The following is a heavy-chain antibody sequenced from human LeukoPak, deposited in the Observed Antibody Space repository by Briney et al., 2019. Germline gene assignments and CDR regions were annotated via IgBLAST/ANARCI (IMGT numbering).Heavy chain of an antibody. V-gene: IGHV4-30-4*01. Sequence: PSETLSLTCTVSGASTSSCDYFWSWIRQPPGKGLEWIGYLYYSGSPFYNPSLKRRLTMSVDTSKNQFYLQLNSMTAADTAVYYCARVVCTSTNCYAPSHLDYWGQGTLVTVSS. J-gene: IGHJ4*02. CDR3: ARVVCTSTNCYAPSHLDY. D-gene: IGHD2-2*01. CDR1: GASTSSCDYF. CDR2: LYYSGSP.